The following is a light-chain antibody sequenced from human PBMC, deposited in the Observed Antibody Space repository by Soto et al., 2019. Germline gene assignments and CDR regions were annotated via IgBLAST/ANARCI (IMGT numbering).Light chain of an antibody. CDR2: DVT. J-gene: IGLJ3*02. Sequence: QSVLTQPRSVSGSPGQSVTISCTGTSSDVGGYNYVSWYQQHPGKAPNLMIYDVTKRPSGVPDHFSGSKSGNTASLTISGLQAEDEADYYCCSYAASYTLVFGGGTQLTVL. V-gene: IGLV2-11*01. CDR3: CSYAASYTLV. CDR1: SSDVGGYNY.